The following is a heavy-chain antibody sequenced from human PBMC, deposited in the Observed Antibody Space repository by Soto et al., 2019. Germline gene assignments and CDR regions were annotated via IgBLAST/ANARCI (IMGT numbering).Heavy chain of an antibody. D-gene: IGHD7-27*01. CDR1: WFTFSSYE. CDR3: ARHGDNIGPFDP. V-gene: IGHV3-21*01. J-gene: IGHJ5*02. CDR2: IRSSSSYI. Sequence: PGGSMSLSCAASWFTFSSYELNWVRQTPGKGLECVSSIRSSSSYIYYADSVKGRFTISRDKAKNSLYLQMNSLRAEDTAVYYCARHGDNIGPFDPWGQGTLVTVAS.